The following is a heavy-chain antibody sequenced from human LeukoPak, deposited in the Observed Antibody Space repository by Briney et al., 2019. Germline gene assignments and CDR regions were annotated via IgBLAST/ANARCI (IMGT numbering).Heavy chain of an antibody. D-gene: IGHD4-17*01. V-gene: IGHV1-8*02. CDR2: MNPNSGNT. J-gene: IGHJ6*02. Sequence: ASVKVSCKASGGTFSSYAISWVRQATGQGLEWMGWMNPNSGNTGYAQKFQGRVTMTRNTSISTAYMELSSLRSEDTAVYYCARWFVRTTVTTNYYYYGMDVWGQGTTVTVSS. CDR1: GGTFSSYA. CDR3: ARWFVRTTVTTNYYYYGMDV.